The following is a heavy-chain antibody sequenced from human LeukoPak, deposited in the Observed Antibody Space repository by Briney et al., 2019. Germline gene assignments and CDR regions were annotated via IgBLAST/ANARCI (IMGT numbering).Heavy chain of an antibody. V-gene: IGHV5-51*01. CDR1: GYSFISYW. Sequence: GESLTISCKGSGYSFISYWIGWVRQMPGKGLEWMGIINPGDSDTRYSPSFQGQVSISFDKSINTAYVQWSSLKASDTATYYCARLPYSSGWYRTLDYWGQGTQVTVSS. D-gene: IGHD6-19*01. J-gene: IGHJ4*02. CDR2: INPGDSDT. CDR3: ARLPYSSGWYRTLDY.